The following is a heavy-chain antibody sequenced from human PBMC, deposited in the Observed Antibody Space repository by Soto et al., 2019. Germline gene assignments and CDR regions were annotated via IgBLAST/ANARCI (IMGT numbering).Heavy chain of an antibody. CDR1: GYSITAGGYY. J-gene: IGHJ5*02. V-gene: IGHV4-31*03. CDR2: VYSSGSI. Sequence: PSETLSLTCSVSGYSITAGGYYWSWIRQHPGKGLEWIGSVYSSGSIIYNPSLKSRVSISGDTSRNQFSMTLTSVTAADTALYYCARMYSSGSGWFHPWGQGTLVTVSS. D-gene: IGHD3-22*01. CDR3: ARMYSSGSGWFHP.